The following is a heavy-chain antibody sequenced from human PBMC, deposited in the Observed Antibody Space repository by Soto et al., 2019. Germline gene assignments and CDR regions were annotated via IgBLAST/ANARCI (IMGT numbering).Heavy chain of an antibody. D-gene: IGHD6-13*01. Sequence: EVQLVESGGGLVQPGRSLRLSCAASGFTFDDYAMHWVRQVPGKGLEWVSGINWNSGSIGYADSVKGRFAISRDNAKTSLHLQMNSLRAEDTAFYYCVKDESINWYSGHFRHWGQGTLVTVYS. CDR3: VKDESINWYSGHFRH. V-gene: IGHV3-9*01. CDR1: GFTFDDYA. J-gene: IGHJ1*01. CDR2: INWNSGSI.